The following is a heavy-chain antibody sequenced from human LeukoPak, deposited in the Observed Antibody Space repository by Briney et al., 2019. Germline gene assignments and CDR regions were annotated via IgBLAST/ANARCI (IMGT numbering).Heavy chain of an antibody. D-gene: IGHD4/OR15-4a*01. V-gene: IGHV3-48*04. Sequence: GGSLRLSCVASGFTFSTYTFNWVRQAPGKGLEWLSYISSGGLTVFYADSVKGRFTISRDNTKNSIFLDMTNLRAEDTAVYYCARDFDYGDYIDFWGQGTLVAVSS. J-gene: IGHJ4*02. CDR1: GFTFSTYT. CDR3: ARDFDYGDYIDF. CDR2: ISSGGLTV.